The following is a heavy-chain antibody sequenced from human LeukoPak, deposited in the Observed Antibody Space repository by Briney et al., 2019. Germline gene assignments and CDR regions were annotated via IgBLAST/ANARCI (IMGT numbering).Heavy chain of an antibody. Sequence: ASAKVSCKASGYTFTDYYMHWVRQAPGQGLEWMGRINPNSGGTNYAQKFQGRVTMTRDTSISTASMELSSLRSDDTAVYYCTRSDYDTSGEFDYWGQGTLVTVSS. CDR2: INPNSGGT. CDR3: TRSDYDTSGEFDY. J-gene: IGHJ4*02. CDR1: GYTFTDYY. D-gene: IGHD3-22*01. V-gene: IGHV1-2*06.